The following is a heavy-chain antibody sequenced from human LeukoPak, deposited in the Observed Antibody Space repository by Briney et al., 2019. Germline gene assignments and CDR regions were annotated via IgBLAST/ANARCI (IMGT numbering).Heavy chain of an antibody. CDR3: ARGGWELWTYYYYMDV. Sequence: SETLSLTCTVSGGSISSSSYYWGWIRQPPGKGLEWIGSIYYSGSTNYNPSLKSRVTISVDTSKNQFSLKLSSVTAADTAVYYCARGGWELWTYYYYMDVWGKGTTVTVSS. CDR2: IYYSGST. J-gene: IGHJ6*03. D-gene: IGHD1-26*01. CDR1: GGSISSSSYY. V-gene: IGHV4-39*07.